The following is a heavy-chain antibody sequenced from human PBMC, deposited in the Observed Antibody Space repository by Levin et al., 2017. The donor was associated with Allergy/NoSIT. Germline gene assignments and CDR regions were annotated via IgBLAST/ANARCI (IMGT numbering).Heavy chain of an antibody. V-gene: IGHV3-33*01. D-gene: IGHD3-10*01. J-gene: IGHJ3*02. CDR2: IWYDGSNK. CDR3: ARGSYGSGSYYSRGAFDI. CDR1: GFTFSSYG. Sequence: GESLKISCAASGFTFSSYGMHWVRQAPGKGLEWVAVIWYDGSNKYYADSVKGRFTISRDNSKNTLYLQMNSLRAEDTAVYYCARGSYGSGSYYSRGAFDIWGQGTMVTVSS.